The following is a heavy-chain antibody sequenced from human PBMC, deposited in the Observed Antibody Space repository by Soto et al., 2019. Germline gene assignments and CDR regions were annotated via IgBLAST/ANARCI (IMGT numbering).Heavy chain of an antibody. D-gene: IGHD6-19*01. CDR2: IFYSGST. Sequence: SETLSLTCTVSGGSISGHYWIWIRQSPGKGLEWIGYIFYSGSTNYNPSLKSRVTLSADTSKNQFSLRLSSVTAADTAVYYCARVGSSGWSPDYWGQGTLVTVSS. V-gene: IGHV4-59*11. J-gene: IGHJ4*02. CDR3: ARVGSSGWSPDY. CDR1: GGSISGHY.